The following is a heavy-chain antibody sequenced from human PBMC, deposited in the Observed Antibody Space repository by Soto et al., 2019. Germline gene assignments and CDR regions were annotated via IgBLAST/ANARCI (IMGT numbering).Heavy chain of an antibody. CDR2: IKQDGSEK. V-gene: IGHV3-7*04. CDR3: ARGREYAAVAAYYYGMDV. J-gene: IGHJ6*02. D-gene: IGHD6-19*01. Sequence: GGSLRLSCAASGFTFSSYWMSWVRQAPGKGLEWVANIKQDGSEKYYVDSVKGRFTISRDNAKNSLYLQMNSLRAEDTAVYYCARGREYAAVAAYYYGMDVWGQGTTVTVSS. CDR1: GFTFSSYW.